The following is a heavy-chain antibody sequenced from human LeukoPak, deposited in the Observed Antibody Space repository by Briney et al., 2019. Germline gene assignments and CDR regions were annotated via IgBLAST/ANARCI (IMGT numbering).Heavy chain of an antibody. CDR2: IYYSGST. J-gene: IGHJ5*02. D-gene: IGHD3-10*01. V-gene: IGHV4-39*07. CDR3: ARDLLAEYYYGSGSYPNWFDP. CDR1: GGSISSSSYY. Sequence: SETLSLTCTVSGGSISSSSYYWAWIRQPPGKGLEWIGSIYYSGSTYYNTSLKSRVTISVDTSKKQFSLKLSSVTAADTAVYYCARDLLAEYYYGSGSYPNWFDPWGQGTLVTVSS.